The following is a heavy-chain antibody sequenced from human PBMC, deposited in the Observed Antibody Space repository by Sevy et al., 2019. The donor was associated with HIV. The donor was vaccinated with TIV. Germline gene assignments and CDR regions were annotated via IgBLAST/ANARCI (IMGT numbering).Heavy chain of an antibody. CDR3: ARGPSSITARRSLFYYGMDV. Sequence: GGSLRLSCAASGFTFSNYWMSWVRQAPGKGLEWVANIKQDGNEKCYVDSVKGRFTISRDNAKNSLYLQMNSLRAEDTAVYYCARGPSSITARRSLFYYGMDVWGQGTTVTVSS. D-gene: IGHD6-6*01. J-gene: IGHJ6*02. CDR1: GFTFSNYW. V-gene: IGHV3-7*01. CDR2: IKQDGNEK.